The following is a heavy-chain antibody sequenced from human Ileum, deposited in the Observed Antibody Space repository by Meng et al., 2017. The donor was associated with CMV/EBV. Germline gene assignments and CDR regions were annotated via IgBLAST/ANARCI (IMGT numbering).Heavy chain of an antibody. CDR1: GLTFSSDY. Sequence: SCTASGLTFSSDYMSWVRQAPGQGLEWVSIIYSNDDTKYADSVRGRFTISRDNSRNAVYLQMNSLRPQDTAVYYCARAPTITTNFDSWGQGTLVTISS. CDR3: ARAPTITTNFDS. CDR2: IYSNDDT. J-gene: IGHJ4*02. D-gene: IGHD4-17*01. V-gene: IGHV3-66*02.